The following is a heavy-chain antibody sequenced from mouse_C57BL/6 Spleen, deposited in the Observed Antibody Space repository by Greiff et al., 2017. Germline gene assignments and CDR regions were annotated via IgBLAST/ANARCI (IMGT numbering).Heavy chain of an antibody. D-gene: IGHD2-5*01. CDR3: ARHAYYSNAMDY. Sequence: VQRVESGPGLVAPSQSLSITCTVSGFSLTSYGVHWVRQPPGKGLEWLVVIWSDGSPTYNSALKSRLSISKDNSKSQVFLKMNRLQTDDTAMYYCARHAYYSNAMDYWGQGTSVTVSS. J-gene: IGHJ4*01. CDR1: GFSLTSYG. CDR2: IWSDGSP. V-gene: IGHV2-6-1*01.